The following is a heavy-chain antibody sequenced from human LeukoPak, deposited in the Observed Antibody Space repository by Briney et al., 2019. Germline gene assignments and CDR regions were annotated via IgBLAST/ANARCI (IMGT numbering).Heavy chain of an antibody. J-gene: IGHJ6*03. CDR2: IYTSGST. Sequence: SETLSLTCTVSGGSISSYYWSWIRQPPGKGLEWIGYIYTSGSTNYNPSLKSRVTISVNTSKNQFSLKLSSVTAADTAVYYCARHLYPHYYGSGSYYHPEGYYYYMDVWGKGTTVTVSS. CDR3: ARHLYPHYYGSGSYYHPEGYYYYMDV. V-gene: IGHV4-4*09. CDR1: GGSISSYY. D-gene: IGHD3-10*01.